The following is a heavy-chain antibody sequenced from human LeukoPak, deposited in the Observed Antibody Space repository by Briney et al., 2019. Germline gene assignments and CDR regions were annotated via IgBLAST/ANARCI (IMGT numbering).Heavy chain of an antibody. CDR2: IYHSGSS. V-gene: IGHV4-30-2*01. J-gene: IGHJ4*02. Sequence: SETLSLTCTVSGGSINSDGYYWSWIRQPPGKGLEWIGYIYHSGSSYYNPSLNSRVTISVDTPKNHFSLELRSVTAADTAVYYCARADGYSYGRFDYWGPGTLVTVSS. D-gene: IGHD5-18*01. CDR3: ARADGYSYGRFDY. CDR1: GGSINSDGYY.